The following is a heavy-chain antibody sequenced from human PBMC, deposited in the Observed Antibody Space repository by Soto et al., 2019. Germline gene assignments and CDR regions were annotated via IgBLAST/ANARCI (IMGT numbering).Heavy chain of an antibody. CDR3: AKDPNSSSLDY. J-gene: IGHJ4*02. CDR1: GFTFSSYG. V-gene: IGHV3-30*18. D-gene: IGHD6-13*01. Sequence: PGGSLRLSXAASGFTFSSYGMHWVRQAPGKGLEWVAVISYDGSNKYYADSVKGRFTISRDNSKNTLYLQMNSLRAEDTAVYYCAKDPNSSSLDYWGQGTLVTVSS. CDR2: ISYDGSNK.